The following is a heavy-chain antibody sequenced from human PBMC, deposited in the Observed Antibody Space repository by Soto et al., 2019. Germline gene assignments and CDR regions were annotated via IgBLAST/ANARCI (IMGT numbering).Heavy chain of an antibody. V-gene: IGHV3-30-3*01. CDR2: IARDGIEK. CDR1: GFTFSSYP. J-gene: IGHJ4*01. CDR3: AREEIAAYFKN. Sequence: GSLRLSCVASGFTFSSYPIHWVRQAPGQGLEWVAIIARDGIEKHYADFVKGRFTISRDNSKNILYLQMSSLREDDTAMYFCAREEIAAYFKNWGLGTLVTVSS. D-gene: IGHD2-15*01.